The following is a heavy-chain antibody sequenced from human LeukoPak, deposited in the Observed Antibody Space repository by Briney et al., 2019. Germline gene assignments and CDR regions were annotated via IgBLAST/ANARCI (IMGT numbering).Heavy chain of an antibody. D-gene: IGHD2-2*01. J-gene: IGHJ5*02. CDR2: ISSSSSYI. CDR3: ARDGDIVVVPAAINWFDP. CDR1: GFSFTNYA. V-gene: IGHV3-21*01. Sequence: PGGSLRLSCAGSGFSFTNYAMHWVRQAPGKGLEWVSSISSSSSYIYYADSVKGRFTISRDNAKNSLYLQMNSLRAEDTAVYYCARDGDIVVVPAAINWFDPWGQGTLVTVSS.